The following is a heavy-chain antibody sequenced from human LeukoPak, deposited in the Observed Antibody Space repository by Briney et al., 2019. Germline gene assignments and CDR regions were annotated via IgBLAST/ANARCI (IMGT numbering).Heavy chain of an antibody. V-gene: IGHV3-23*01. CDR3: AKGRYSSGWYEGKFDY. J-gene: IGHJ4*02. CDR2: ISGSGGST. Sequence: GGSLRLSCAASGFTFSSYAMNWVRQAPGKGLEWVSTISGSGGSTYYADSVKGRFTISRDNSKNTLYLQMNSLRAEDTAKYYCAKGRYSSGWYEGKFDYWGQGTLVTVSS. CDR1: GFTFSSYA. D-gene: IGHD6-19*01.